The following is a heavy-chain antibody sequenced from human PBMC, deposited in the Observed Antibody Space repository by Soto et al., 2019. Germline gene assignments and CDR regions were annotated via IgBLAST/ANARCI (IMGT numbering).Heavy chain of an antibody. CDR3: AKPYSGSPPKNFDY. V-gene: IGHV3-30*18. Sequence: GGSLRLSCVASGFSFSIYGMYWVRQAPGKGLEWVAAISYDGSNKYYVDSVRGRFTISRDNSKNTVYLQMNSLRAEGTAVYYCAKPYSGSPPKNFDYWGQGTLVTVS. J-gene: IGHJ4*01. CDR1: GFSFSIYG. D-gene: IGHD1-26*01. CDR2: ISYDGSNK.